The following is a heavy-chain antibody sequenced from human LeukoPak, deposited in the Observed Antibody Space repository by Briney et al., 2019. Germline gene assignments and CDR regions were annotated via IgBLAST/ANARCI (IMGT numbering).Heavy chain of an antibody. Sequence: GGSLRLSCSASGFTFSSYAMHWVRQAPGKGLEYVSAISSNGGSTYYADSVKGRFTISRDNPKNTLYLQMSSLRAEDTAVYYCVKRSYCSSTSCSFDYWGQGTLVTVSS. V-gene: IGHV3-64D*06. CDR1: GFTFSSYA. CDR3: VKRSYCSSTSCSFDY. J-gene: IGHJ4*02. CDR2: ISSNGGST. D-gene: IGHD2-2*01.